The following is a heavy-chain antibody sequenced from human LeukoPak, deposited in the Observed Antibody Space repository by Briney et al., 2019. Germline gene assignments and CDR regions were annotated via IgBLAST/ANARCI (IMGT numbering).Heavy chain of an antibody. CDR1: GGSISRYY. CDR2: IYYSGST. J-gene: IGHJ6*02. D-gene: IGHD3-10*01. Sequence: PETLSLTCTVSGGSISRYYWSWIRQPSGKGLEWIGYIYYSGSTNYNPSLKSRVTISVDTSKNQFSLKLSSVTAADTAVYYCARVGYYYYGMDVWGQGTTVTVSS. CDR3: ARVGYYYYGMDV. V-gene: IGHV4-59*01.